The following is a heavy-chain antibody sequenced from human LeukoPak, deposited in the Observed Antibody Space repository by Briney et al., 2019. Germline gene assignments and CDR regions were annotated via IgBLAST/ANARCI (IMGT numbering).Heavy chain of an antibody. CDR1: GFTFSNAW. CDR2: IKSKTDGGTT. CDR3: TTDTYYDFWRPVDY. V-gene: IGHV3-15*01. Sequence: GGSLRLSCAASGFTFSNAWMSWVRQAPGKGLEWVGRIKSKTDGGTTDYAAPVKGRFTISRDDSKNTLYLQMNSLKTEDTAVYYCTTDTYYDFWRPVDYWGQGTLVTVSS. J-gene: IGHJ4*02. D-gene: IGHD3-3*01.